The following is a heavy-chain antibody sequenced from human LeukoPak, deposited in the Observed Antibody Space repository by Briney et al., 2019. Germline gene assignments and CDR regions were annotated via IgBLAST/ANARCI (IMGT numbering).Heavy chain of an antibody. V-gene: IGHV4-59*01. J-gene: IGHJ4*02. D-gene: IGHD3-10*01. CDR2: IYYSGST. Sequence: KPSETLSLTCTVSGGSISTYYWSWIRQPPGKGLEWIGYIYYSGSTNYNPSLKGRVTISVDTSKNQFSLKLSSVTAADTAVYYCARAEVLPDYYAISGGFDYWGQGTLVTVSS. CDR1: GGSISTYY. CDR3: ARAEVLPDYYAISGGFDY.